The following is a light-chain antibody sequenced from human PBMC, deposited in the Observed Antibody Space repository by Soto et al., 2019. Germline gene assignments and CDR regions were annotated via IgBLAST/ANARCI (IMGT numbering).Light chain of an antibody. Sequence: EIVLTQSPATLSLSPGERATLSCRASQSVSTYLAWYQQRPGQPPRLLIYDASSRAPGIPARFSGSGSGTDFTLTISSQETEDFAVYYCQQRSNWPLVTFGPGTRLDV. CDR1: QSVSTY. CDR2: DAS. CDR3: QQRSNWPLVT. V-gene: IGKV3-11*01. J-gene: IGKJ3*01.